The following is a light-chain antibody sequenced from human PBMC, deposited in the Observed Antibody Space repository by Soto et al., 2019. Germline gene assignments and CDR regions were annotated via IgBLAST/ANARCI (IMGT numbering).Light chain of an antibody. Sequence: QSALTQPASVSGSPGQSITISCTGTNSDVGGYDYVSWYQQHPGKAPKLMIYDVRDRPSGISDRFSGSKSGNTASLTISGLQAEHEADYYCSSYTSGTTLLVFGGGTKLTVL. J-gene: IGLJ3*02. CDR1: NSDVGGYDY. CDR3: SSYTSGTTLLV. V-gene: IGLV2-14*03. CDR2: DVR.